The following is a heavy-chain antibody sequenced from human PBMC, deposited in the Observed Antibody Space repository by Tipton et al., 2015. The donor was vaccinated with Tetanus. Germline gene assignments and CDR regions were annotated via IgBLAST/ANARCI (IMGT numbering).Heavy chain of an antibody. J-gene: IGHJ4*02. V-gene: IGHV5-51*01. CDR1: GYSFTNYW. CDR2: IYPGDSDT. D-gene: IGHD3-9*01. Sequence: VQLVQSGAEVKKPGDSLKISCKASGYSFTNYWIGWVRQMPGKGLEWMGIIYPGDSDTRYSPSFEGLVPISADGSTSTAYVQWSSLTASDTAVYYCARQADYNILTGYYYYFDYWGQGSLVTVSS. CDR3: ARQADYNILTGYYYYFDY.